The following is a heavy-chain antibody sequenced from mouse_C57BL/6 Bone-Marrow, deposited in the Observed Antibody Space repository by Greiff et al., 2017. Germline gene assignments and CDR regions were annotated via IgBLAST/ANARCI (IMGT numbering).Heavy chain of an antibody. CDR1: GFTFSSYA. CDR3: ARGSLYDGYPPWYFDV. Sequence: EVKLVESGGGLVKPGGSLKLSCAASGFTFSSYAMSWVRQTPEKRLEWVATISDGGSYTYYPDNVKGRFTISRDNAKNNLYLQMSHLKSEDTAMYYCARGSLYDGYPPWYFDVWGTGTTVTVSS. V-gene: IGHV5-4*03. D-gene: IGHD2-3*01. J-gene: IGHJ1*03. CDR2: ISDGGSYT.